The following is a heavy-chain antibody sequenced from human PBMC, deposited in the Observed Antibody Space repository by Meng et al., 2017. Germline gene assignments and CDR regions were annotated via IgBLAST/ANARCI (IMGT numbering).Heavy chain of an antibody. J-gene: IGHJ4*02. D-gene: IGHD5-24*01. CDR3: ARVLRDGYNLGY. V-gene: IGHV1-69*01. CDR2: IIPIFGTA. Sequence: QVQVVQAGAEMKKPVSAVKVSCKASAATFSSYAISWVRQAPGQGLEWMGGIIPIFGTANYAQKFQGRVTITADESTSTAYMELSSLRSEDTAVYYCARVLRDGYNLGYWGQGTLVTVSS. CDR1: AATFSSYA.